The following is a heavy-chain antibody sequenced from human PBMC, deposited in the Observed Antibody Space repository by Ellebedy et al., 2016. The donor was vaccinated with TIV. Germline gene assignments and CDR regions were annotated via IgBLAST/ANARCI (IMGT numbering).Heavy chain of an antibody. J-gene: IGHJ4*02. CDR2: IAVGGDKT. CDR3: AALPTY. Sequence: AASVKVSCKASGFTLTHSAIQWARQARGHRPEWIGWIAVGGDKTHDAQKFQARVTITRDMSTSTAYMELSSLRSDDTAIYYCAALPTYWGQGTLVTGSS. V-gene: IGHV1-58*02. CDR1: GFTLTHSA.